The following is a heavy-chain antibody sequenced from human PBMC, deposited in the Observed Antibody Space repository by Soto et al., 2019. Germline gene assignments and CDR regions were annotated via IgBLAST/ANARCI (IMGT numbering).Heavy chain of an antibody. CDR2: INPNSGGT. V-gene: IGHV1-2*04. CDR3: ARVFYYDILTGYLDDYYGMDV. D-gene: IGHD3-9*01. J-gene: IGHJ6*02. CDR1: GYTFTSYA. Sequence: ASVKVSCKASGYTFTSYAMHWVRQAPGQRLEWMGWINPNSGGTNYAQKFQGWVTMTRDTSISTTYMELSRLRSEDTAVYYCARVFYYDILTGYLDDYYGMDVWGQGTTVTVSS.